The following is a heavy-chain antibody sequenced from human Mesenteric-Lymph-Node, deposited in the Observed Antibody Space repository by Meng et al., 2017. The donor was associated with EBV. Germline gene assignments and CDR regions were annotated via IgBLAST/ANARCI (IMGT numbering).Heavy chain of an antibody. CDR1: GDSVSNTNVA. CDR3: SRESWRAFDY. CDR2: TYYRSKWYN. V-gene: IGHV6-1*01. Sequence: QVPPPQSGPGLVKPSKTLSLTCAISGDSVSNTNVAWNWIRQSPSRGLEWLGRTYYRSKWYNEYAQSVKGRITINPDTSKSEFSLQLNSVTPDDTAVYYCSRESWRAFDYWGQGTLVTVSS. J-gene: IGHJ4*02.